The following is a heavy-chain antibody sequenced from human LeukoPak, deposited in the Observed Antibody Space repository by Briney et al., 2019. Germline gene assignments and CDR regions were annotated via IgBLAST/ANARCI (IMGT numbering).Heavy chain of an antibody. D-gene: IGHD6-19*01. CDR1: GGSISSSSSDYY. Sequence: SETLSLTCTVSGGSISSSSSDYYWGWVRQPPGKGLEWIGSISYSGCTYYNPSLKSRVTISADTSNNQFSLKLTSVTAADTAVYYCARQSVAGASSPDWFDPWGQGTLVTVSS. CDR2: ISYSGCT. CDR3: ARQSVAGASSPDWFDP. J-gene: IGHJ5*02. V-gene: IGHV4-39*01.